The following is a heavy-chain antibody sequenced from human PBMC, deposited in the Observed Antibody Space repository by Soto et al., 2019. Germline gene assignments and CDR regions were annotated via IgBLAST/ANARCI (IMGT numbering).Heavy chain of an antibody. D-gene: IGHD2-15*01. CDR3: TSDTFGARDS. Sequence: EVQLVESGGGLVQPGGSLRLSCAASGFAFSSEWMHWVRQAPGKGLVWVSRIDPYDTGITYAVSVKGRFTISRDNDKNTLYLQMNSLRAEDTAVYYCTSDTFGARDSWGQGTLVTVSS. CDR1: GFAFSSEW. V-gene: IGHV3-74*01. CDR2: IDPYDTGI. J-gene: IGHJ4*02.